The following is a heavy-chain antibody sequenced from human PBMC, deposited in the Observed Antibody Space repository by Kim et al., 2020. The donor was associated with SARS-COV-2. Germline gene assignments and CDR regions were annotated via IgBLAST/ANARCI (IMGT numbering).Heavy chain of an antibody. V-gene: IGHV3-23*01. D-gene: IGHD6-13*01. CDR3: ANPRQPDY. J-gene: IGHJ4*02. CDR2: GNIT. Sequence: GNITAYADSVKGRFTISRDNSKNTLYLQMSSLRAEDTAIYYCANPRQPDYWGQGTLVTVSS.